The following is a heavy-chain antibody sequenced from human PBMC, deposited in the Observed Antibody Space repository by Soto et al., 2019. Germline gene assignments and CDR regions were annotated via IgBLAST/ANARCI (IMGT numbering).Heavy chain of an antibody. Sequence: EVQLLESGGGLVQPGGSLRLSCAASGFPFRAKAMSWVRRAQGRGLGGASAISGSGGTTYYADSVKGRFTISRDNSKNTLYLQMNSLRAEDTAVYYCAKDLEGSGAVAGMSVNWFDPWGQGTLVTVSS. V-gene: IGHV3-23*01. CDR2: ISGSGGTT. D-gene: IGHD6-19*01. CDR3: AKDLEGSGAVAGMSVNWFDP. CDR1: GFPFRAKA. J-gene: IGHJ5*02.